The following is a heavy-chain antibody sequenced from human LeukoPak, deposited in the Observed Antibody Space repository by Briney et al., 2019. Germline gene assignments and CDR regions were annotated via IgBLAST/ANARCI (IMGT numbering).Heavy chain of an antibody. CDR1: GFTFSSYG. V-gene: IGHV3-30*02. D-gene: IGHD1-26*01. CDR3: AKDGLGSGSYPIYLY. CDR2: IRCDGSNK. Sequence: GGSLRLSCAASGFTFSSYGMHWVRQAPGKGLEWVAFIRCDGSNKYYADSVKGRFTISRDNSKNTLYLQMNSLRAEDTAVYYCAKDGLGSGSYPIYLYWGQGTLVTVSS. J-gene: IGHJ4*02.